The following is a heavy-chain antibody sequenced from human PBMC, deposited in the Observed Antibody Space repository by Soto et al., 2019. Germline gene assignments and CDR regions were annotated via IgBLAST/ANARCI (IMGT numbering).Heavy chain of an antibody. J-gene: IGHJ4*02. CDR3: ATDLVGAPGY. CDR1: GYSFSSYG. V-gene: IGHV1-18*04. CDR2: ISAYNGNT. D-gene: IGHD1-26*01. Sequence: GASLKLSCKASGYSFSSYGISWVSQAPGQGLEWMGWISAYNGNTNYAQKLQGRVTMTTDTSTSTAYTELRSLRSDDTAVYYCATDLVGAPGYWGQGTLLTVSS.